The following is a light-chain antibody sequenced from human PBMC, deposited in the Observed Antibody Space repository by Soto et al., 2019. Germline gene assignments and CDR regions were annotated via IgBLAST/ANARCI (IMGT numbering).Light chain of an antibody. V-gene: IGLV2-11*01. J-gene: IGLJ3*02. CDR3: CSYAGTYTWV. CDR2: DVN. CDR1: SSDVGAYTY. Sequence: QSVLTQPRSVSGSPGQSVTISCTGSSSDVGAYTYVSWYQQHPGKAPKLMIYDVNKRPSGVPDRFSGSKSGNTASLTISGLQAEDEAAYYCCSYAGTYTWVFGGGTQLTVL.